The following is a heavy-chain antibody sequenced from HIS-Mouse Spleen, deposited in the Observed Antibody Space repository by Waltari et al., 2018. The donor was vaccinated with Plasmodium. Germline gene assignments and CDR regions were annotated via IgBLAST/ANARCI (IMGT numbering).Heavy chain of an antibody. V-gene: IGHV4-39*07. J-gene: IGHJ4*02. CDR3: ARVGRGYSGYDSVVVGY. CDR2: IDYSGIT. D-gene: IGHD5-12*01. Sequence: QLQLQESGPGLVKPSETLSLTCTVPGGSISSSSYYWGWMRQPPGKGLEWIGSIDYSGITYYNPSLKSRVTISVDTSKNQFSLKLSSVTAADTAVYYCARVGRGYSGYDSVVVGYWGQGTLVTVSS. CDR1: GGSISSSSYY.